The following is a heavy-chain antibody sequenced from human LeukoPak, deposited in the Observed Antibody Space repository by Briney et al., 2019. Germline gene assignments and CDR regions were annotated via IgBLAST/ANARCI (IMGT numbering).Heavy chain of an antibody. CDR2: IRGSGGST. V-gene: IGHV3-23*01. CDR1: GVSFATNA. D-gene: IGHD6-13*01. J-gene: IGHJ5*02. Sequence: GGALRLSRAAPGVSFATNATSGGREGPGKGLGWGSSIRGSGGSTNYADSVKGRFTISRDNSKNTLSLQMNRLRAEDTALYYCAKGGPYSDSSQSWFAPWGQGTLVTVSS. CDR3: AKGGPYSDSSQSWFAP.